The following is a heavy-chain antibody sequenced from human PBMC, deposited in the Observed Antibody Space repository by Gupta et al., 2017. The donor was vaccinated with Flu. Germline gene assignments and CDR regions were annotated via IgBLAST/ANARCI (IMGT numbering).Heavy chain of an antibody. V-gene: IGHV3-7*01. CDR2: IKQDGSEK. D-gene: IGHD1-1*01. J-gene: IGHJ5*02. CDR3: ARPRGTTGPPP. CDR1: FTFSNYW. Sequence: FTFSNYWMSWVRQAPGKGLEWVANIKQDGSEKYEVDSVKGRFTISRDNSKNALCLQMKSPRAEDTAVYYWARPRGTTGPPPWVQGTLVHVSS.